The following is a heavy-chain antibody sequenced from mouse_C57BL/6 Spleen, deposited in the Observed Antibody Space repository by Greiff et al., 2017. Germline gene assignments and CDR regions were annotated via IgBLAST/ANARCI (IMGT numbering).Heavy chain of an antibody. CDR3: TRPYYGNYGLVY. J-gene: IGHJ2*01. D-gene: IGHD2-10*01. V-gene: IGHV1-15*01. CDR2: IDPETGGT. Sequence: QVQLQQSGAELVRPGASVTLSCKASGYTFTDYEMHWVKQTPVHGLEWIGAIDPETGGTAYNQKFKGKAILTADKSSSTAYMELRSLTSEDSAVYYCTRPYYGNYGLVYWGQGTTRTVSS. CDR1: GYTFTDYE.